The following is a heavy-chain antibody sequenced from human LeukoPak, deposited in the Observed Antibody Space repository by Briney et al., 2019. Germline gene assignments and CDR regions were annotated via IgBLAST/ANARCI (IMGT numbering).Heavy chain of an antibody. Sequence: SVKVSCKASGYTFTSYYMHWVRQAPGQGLEWMGGIIPIFGTANYAQKFQGRVTITADKSTSTAYVELSSLRSEDTAVYYCASTRRRYFPLDPWGQGTLVTVSS. CDR3: ASTRRRYFPLDP. CDR1: GYTFTSYY. CDR2: IIPIFGTA. V-gene: IGHV1-69*06. J-gene: IGHJ5*02. D-gene: IGHD3-9*01.